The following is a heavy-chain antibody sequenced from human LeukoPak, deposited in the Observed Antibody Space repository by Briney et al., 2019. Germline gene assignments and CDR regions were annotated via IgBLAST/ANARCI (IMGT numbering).Heavy chain of an antibody. J-gene: IGHJ3*02. V-gene: IGHV3-23*01. CDR1: GFTFSSYA. CDR2: ISGSGGST. Sequence: GGSLGLSCEASGFTFSSYAMSWFRQAPGKGLEWVSAISGSGGSTYYADSVKGRFTISRDNSKNTLYLQMNSLRAEDTAVYYCAAGPIDQPAHAFDIWGQGTMVTVSS. CDR3: AAGPIDQPAHAFDI. D-gene: IGHD1-14*01.